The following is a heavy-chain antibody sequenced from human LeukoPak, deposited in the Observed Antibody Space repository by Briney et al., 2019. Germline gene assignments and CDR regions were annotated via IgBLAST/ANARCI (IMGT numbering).Heavy chain of an antibody. CDR3: ARPPSLVVVIWYFQH. V-gene: IGHV3-30-3*01. D-gene: IGHD3-22*01. CDR1: GFTFSSYA. Sequence: GRSLRLPCAASGFTFSSYAMHWVRQAPGKGLEWVAVISYDGSNKYYADSVKGRFTISRDNSKNTLYLQMNSLRAEDTAVYYCARPPSLVVVIWYFQHWGQGTLVTVSS. J-gene: IGHJ1*01. CDR2: ISYDGSNK.